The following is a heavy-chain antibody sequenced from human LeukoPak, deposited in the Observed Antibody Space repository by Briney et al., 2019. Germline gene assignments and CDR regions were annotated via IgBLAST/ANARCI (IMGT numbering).Heavy chain of an antibody. CDR2: ISYDGSNK. V-gene: IGHV3-30*04. CDR1: GFTFNSYA. D-gene: IGHD1-26*01. CDR3: ARDLGDSGSYSSFDY. Sequence: GGSLRLSCAASGFTFNSYAMHWVRQAPGKGLEWVAVISYDGSNKYYADSVKGRFTISRDNSKNTLYLQMNSLRAEDTAVYYCARDLGDSGSYSSFDYWGQGTLVTVSS. J-gene: IGHJ4*02.